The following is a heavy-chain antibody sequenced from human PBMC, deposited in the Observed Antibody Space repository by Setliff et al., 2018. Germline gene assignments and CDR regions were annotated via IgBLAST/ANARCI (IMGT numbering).Heavy chain of an antibody. Sequence: ASVKVSCKASGYTFTSYSMHWVRQAPGQSLEWMGWINAGNGNTKYSQNFQGRVTVTRDTSASTAYMELSSLKSEDTAVYYCARDLPYYYDSSGLLVPFDYWGQGTLVTVSS. J-gene: IGHJ4*02. D-gene: IGHD3-22*01. V-gene: IGHV1-3*01. CDR1: GYTFTSYS. CDR2: INAGNGNT. CDR3: ARDLPYYYDSSGLLVPFDY.